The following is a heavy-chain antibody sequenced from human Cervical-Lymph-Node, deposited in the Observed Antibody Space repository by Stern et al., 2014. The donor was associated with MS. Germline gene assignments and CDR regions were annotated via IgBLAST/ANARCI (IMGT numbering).Heavy chain of an antibody. CDR2: IYYSGST. D-gene: IGHD3-10*01. Sequence: QVQLQESGPGLVKPSQTLSLTCTVSGGSISSGGDYWNWIRQHPGTGLEWIGYIYYSGSTEYNPSLKRRVIISADTSKKQFSLKLRSVTAADTAVYYCARGRQYYYASGSSPPDAFDIWGQGTMVTVSS. V-gene: IGHV4-31*03. J-gene: IGHJ3*02. CDR3: ARGRQYYYASGSSPPDAFDI. CDR1: GGSISSGGDY.